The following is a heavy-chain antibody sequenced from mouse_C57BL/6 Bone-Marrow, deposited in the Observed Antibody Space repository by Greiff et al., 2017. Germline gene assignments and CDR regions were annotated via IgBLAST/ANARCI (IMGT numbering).Heavy chain of an antibody. CDR1: GFTFSSYA. J-gene: IGHJ2*01. D-gene: IGHD2-10*01. CDR2: ISDGGSYT. CDR3: ARPYYGSFFDY. V-gene: IGHV5-4*03. Sequence: EVMLVESGGGLVKPGGSLKLSCAASGFTFSSYAMSWVRQTPEKRLEWVATISDGGSYTYYPDNVKGRFTISRDNAKNNLYLQRSHLKSEDTAMYYCARPYYGSFFDYWGQGTTLTVSS.